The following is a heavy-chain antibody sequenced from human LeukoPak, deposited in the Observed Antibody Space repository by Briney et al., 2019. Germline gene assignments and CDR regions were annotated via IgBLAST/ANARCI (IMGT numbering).Heavy chain of an antibody. CDR1: GFTFSSYT. CDR2: ISYDGSNE. J-gene: IGHJ6*02. Sequence: GRSLRLSCVASGFTFSSYTMHWVRQAPGKGLEWVAVISYDGSNEYYADFVKGRFTISRDNSKNTMLLQMNSLRAEGTALYYCARGSLGVLIWKATYGMDVWGQGTTVTVSS. CDR3: ARGSLGVLIWKATYGMDV. V-gene: IGHV3-30-3*01. D-gene: IGHD3-3*01.